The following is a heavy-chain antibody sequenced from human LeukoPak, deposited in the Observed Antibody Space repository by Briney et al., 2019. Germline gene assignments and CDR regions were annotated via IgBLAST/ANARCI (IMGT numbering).Heavy chain of an antibody. CDR1: GGSITSSTYY. CDR2: VYYSGST. D-gene: IGHD3-10*01. V-gene: IGHV4-39*07. CDR3: ARVGTRGYYFDY. Sequence: SETLSLTCSVSGGSITSSTYYWGWIRQPPGKELEWIGTVYYSGSTKYNPSLKSRVSISVDTSTNQFSLKLSSVTAADTAVYYCARVGTRGYYFDYWGQGILVTVSS. J-gene: IGHJ4*02.